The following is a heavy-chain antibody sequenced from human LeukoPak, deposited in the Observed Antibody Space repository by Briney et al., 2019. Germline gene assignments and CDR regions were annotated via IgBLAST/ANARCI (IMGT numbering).Heavy chain of an antibody. CDR1: GFTFSSYA. CDR3: AKSGGIVVVPAAVMGHDAFDI. D-gene: IGHD2-2*01. J-gene: IGHJ3*02. CDR2: ISGSGGST. Sequence: GGSLRLSCAASGFTFSSYAMSWVRQAPGKGLEWVSAISGSGGSTYYADSVKGRFTISRGNSKNTLYLQMNSLRAEDTAVYYCAKSGGIVVVPAAVMGHDAFDIWGQGTMVTVSS. V-gene: IGHV3-23*01.